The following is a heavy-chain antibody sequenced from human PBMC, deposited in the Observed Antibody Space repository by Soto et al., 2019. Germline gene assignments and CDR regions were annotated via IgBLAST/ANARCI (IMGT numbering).Heavy chain of an antibody. V-gene: IGHV1-69*13. CDR1: GGSFRRNG. CDR3: ARYWYYDFWSGYSNNWFDP. D-gene: IGHD3-3*01. J-gene: IGHJ5*02. Sequence: GASVKVSCKASGGSFRRNGISWVRQAPGQGLEWMGGIIPMFGTPNYGQKFRGRVTINADESTSTAYMDLSSLRSDDTAVYYCARYWYYDFWSGYSNNWFDPWGQGTLVTVSS. CDR2: IIPMFGTP.